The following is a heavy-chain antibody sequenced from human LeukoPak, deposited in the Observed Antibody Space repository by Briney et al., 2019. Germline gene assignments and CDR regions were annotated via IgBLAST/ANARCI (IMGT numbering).Heavy chain of an antibody. D-gene: IGHD5/OR15-5a*01. Sequence: PGGSLRLSRAASGFTLSSYGMHWVRQAPGKGLEWVADIWYDGSKKYYADSVKGRFTISRDNSKNTLYLQMNSLRAEDTAIYYCARDVYRVDAWGQGTLVTVSS. CDR2: IWYDGSKK. CDR1: GFTLSSYG. CDR3: ARDVYRVDA. V-gene: IGHV3-33*01. J-gene: IGHJ5*02.